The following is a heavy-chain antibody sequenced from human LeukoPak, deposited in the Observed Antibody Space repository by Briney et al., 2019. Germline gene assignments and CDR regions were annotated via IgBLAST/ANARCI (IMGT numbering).Heavy chain of an antibody. CDR1: GGSISSGDYY. J-gene: IGHJ4*02. CDR3: ARVEGWFGELLFDY. CDR2: IYYSGST. Sequence: SQTLSLTCTVSGGSISSGDYYWSWIRQPPGKGLEWIGYIYYSGSTYHNPSLKSRVTISVDTSKNQFSLKLSSVTAADTAVYYCARVEGWFGELLFDYWGQGTLVTVSS. V-gene: IGHV4-30-4*08. D-gene: IGHD3-10*01.